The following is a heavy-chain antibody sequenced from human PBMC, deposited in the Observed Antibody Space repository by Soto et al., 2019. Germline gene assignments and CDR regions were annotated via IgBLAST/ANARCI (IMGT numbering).Heavy chain of an antibody. CDR2: INPNSGGT. CDR1: GYTFTGYY. D-gene: IGHD6-13*01. J-gene: IGHJ6*02. Sequence: ASVKVSCKASGYTFTGYYMHWVRQAPGQGLEWMGWINPNSGGTNYAQKFQGWVTMTRDTSISTAYMELSRLRSDDTAVYYCARARYSSSWEGYYYGMDVWGQGTTVTVSS. CDR3: ARARYSSSWEGYYYGMDV. V-gene: IGHV1-2*04.